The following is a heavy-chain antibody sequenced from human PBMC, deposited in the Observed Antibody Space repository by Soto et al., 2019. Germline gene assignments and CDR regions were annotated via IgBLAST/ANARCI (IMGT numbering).Heavy chain of an antibody. CDR2: IDNNGVT. J-gene: IGHJ4*02. Sequence: SETLSLTCIVSGGSVYSNGHYWGWIRQPPGKGLEWIGSIDNNGVTNYNSSLKSRVTISRDTSKNQFSLRLTSVTAADTAVYYCGKILVGATGHTDADSWGPGTLVTVS. CDR1: GGSVYSNGHY. D-gene: IGHD2-15*01. CDR3: GKILVGATGHTDADS. V-gene: IGHV4-39*01.